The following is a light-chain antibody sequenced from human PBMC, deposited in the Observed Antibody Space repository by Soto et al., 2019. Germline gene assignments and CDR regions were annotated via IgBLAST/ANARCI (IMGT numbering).Light chain of an antibody. J-gene: IGKJ5*01. CDR3: LQRSHWPPIT. V-gene: IGKV3-11*01. CDR1: QSVSSY. CDR2: DAS. Sequence: EIVLTQSPATLSLSPGERATLSCRASQSVSSYLAWYQQKPGQAPRLLIYDASNRATGIPARFSASGSGTDFTLTISRLEPEDFAVYYCLQRSHWPPITFGQGTRLEIK.